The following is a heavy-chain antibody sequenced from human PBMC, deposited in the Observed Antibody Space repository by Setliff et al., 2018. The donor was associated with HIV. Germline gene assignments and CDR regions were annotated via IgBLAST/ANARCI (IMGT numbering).Heavy chain of an antibody. CDR2: ISSTGRYI. J-gene: IGHJ1*01. V-gene: IGHV3-21*01. CDR3: ATDFSISA. D-gene: IGHD2-2*01. Sequence: GGSLRLSCAASGFTFSKFSMSWVRQAPGKGLEWISSISSTGRYIDYADSLRGRFTISRDNARRNSLYLQMNSLRAEDTAIYYCATDFSISAWGQGTLVTVSS. CDR1: GFTFSKFS.